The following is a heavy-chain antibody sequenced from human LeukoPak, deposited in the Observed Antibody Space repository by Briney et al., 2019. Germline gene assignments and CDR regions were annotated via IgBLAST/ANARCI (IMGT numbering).Heavy chain of an antibody. CDR1: GYTFTGYY. CDR3: ARAGVRGGPFDY. Sequence: ASVKVSCKASGYTFTGYYMHWVRQAPGQGLEWMGWINPNSGGTNYAQKLQGRVTMTTDTSTSTAYMELRSLRSDDTAVYYCARAGVRGGPFDYWGQGTLVTVSS. V-gene: IGHV1-2*02. CDR2: INPNSGGT. J-gene: IGHJ4*02. D-gene: IGHD3-10*01.